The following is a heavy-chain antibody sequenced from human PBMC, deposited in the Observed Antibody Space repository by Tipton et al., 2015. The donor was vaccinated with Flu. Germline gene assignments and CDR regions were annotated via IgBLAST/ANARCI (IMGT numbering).Heavy chain of an antibody. CDR2: IYHSGST. CDR3: AGQRLILDDSSGYYDY. V-gene: IGHV4-38-2*01. D-gene: IGHD3-22*01. J-gene: IGHJ4*02. Sequence: LRLSCAVSGYSISSGYYWGWIRQPPGKGLEWIGSIYHSGSTYYNPSLKSRVTISVDTSKNQFSLKLSSVTAADTAVYYCAGQRLILDDSSGYYDYWGQGTLVTFSS. CDR1: GYSISSGYY.